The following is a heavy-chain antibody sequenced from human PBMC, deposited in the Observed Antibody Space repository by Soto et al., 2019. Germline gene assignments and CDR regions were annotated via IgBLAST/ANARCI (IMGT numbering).Heavy chain of an antibody. CDR3: ARLASGWQYYYFDF. CDR2: INHSGST. D-gene: IGHD6-19*01. J-gene: IGHJ2*01. Sequence: QVQLQQWGAGLLKPSETLSLTCAVYGGSFSPYFWSWIRQPPGKGLEWIGEINHSGSTNYNPSLTRRATLSVDTSKNPVSLKLTSVTAADTAVYYCARLASGWQYYYFDFWGRGTLVTVSS. CDR1: GGSFSPYF. V-gene: IGHV4-34*01.